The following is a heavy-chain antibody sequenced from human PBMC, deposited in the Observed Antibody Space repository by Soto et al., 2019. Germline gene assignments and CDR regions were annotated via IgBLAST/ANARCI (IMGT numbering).Heavy chain of an antibody. CDR3: AKDRSVTTWFDY. Sequence: GGSLRLSCAASGFTFSSYGMHWVRQAPGKGLEWVAVISYDGSNKYYADSVKGRFTISRDNSKNTLYLQMNSMRAEDTAVYYCAKDRSVTTWFDYWGQGT. V-gene: IGHV3-30*18. CDR2: ISYDGSNK. CDR1: GFTFSSYG. D-gene: IGHD4-17*01. J-gene: IGHJ4*02.